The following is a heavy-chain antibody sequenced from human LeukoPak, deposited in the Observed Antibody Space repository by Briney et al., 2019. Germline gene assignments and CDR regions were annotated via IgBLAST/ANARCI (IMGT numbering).Heavy chain of an antibody. Sequence: ASVKVSCKASGYTFTGYYMHWVRQVPGQGLEWMGWINPNSGGTNYAQKFQGRVTMTRDTSISTAYMELSRLRSDDTAVYYCARDYYDSTTSKGLDYWGQGTLVTVSS. V-gene: IGHV1-2*02. J-gene: IGHJ4*02. CDR3: ARDYYDSTTSKGLDY. CDR2: INPNSGGT. D-gene: IGHD3-22*01. CDR1: GYTFTGYY.